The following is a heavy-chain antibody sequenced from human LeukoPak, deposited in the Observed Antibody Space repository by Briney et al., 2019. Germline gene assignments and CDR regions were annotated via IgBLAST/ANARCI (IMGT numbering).Heavy chain of an antibody. Sequence: GGSLRLSCVVSGFTFSSHWMHWVRQPPGKGLLWVSRIYVDGTRTSYADSVKGRFTISRENAKNTLYLQMNSLRAEDTAVYFCARGHISGFYNGYWGQGTLVTVSS. J-gene: IGHJ4*02. V-gene: IGHV3-74*01. CDR1: GFTFSSHW. CDR2: IYVDGTRT. D-gene: IGHD3-22*01. CDR3: ARGHISGFYNGY.